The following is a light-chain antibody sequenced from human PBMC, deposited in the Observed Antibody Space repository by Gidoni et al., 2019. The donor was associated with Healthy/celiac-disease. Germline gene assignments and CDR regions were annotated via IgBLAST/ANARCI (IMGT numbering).Light chain of an antibody. Sequence: DIQMTKSPPTLSASVGDRVTITCLDSQSISSWLAWYQQKPGKAPKLLLYNASSLESGVQSRFSGIGSGTEFTLTISSLQPDDFATYYCQQYNSYSWTFGQGTKVEIK. CDR2: NAS. CDR3: QQYNSYSWT. CDR1: QSISSW. J-gene: IGKJ1*01. V-gene: IGKV1-5*03.